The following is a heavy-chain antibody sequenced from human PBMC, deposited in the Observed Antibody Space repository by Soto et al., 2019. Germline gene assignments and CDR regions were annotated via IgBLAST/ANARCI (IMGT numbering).Heavy chain of an antibody. J-gene: IGHJ6*02. CDR2: IIPIFGTA. Sequence: SVKVSCKASGGTFSSYAISWVRQAPGQGLEWMGGIIPIFGTANYAQKFQGRVTITADKSTSTAYMELSSLRSEDTAVYYCARFSPPSITGTTEEVLCYYYGMDVWGQGTTVTVSS. D-gene: IGHD1-20*01. V-gene: IGHV1-69*06. CDR3: ARFSPPSITGTTEEVLCYYYGMDV. CDR1: GGTFSSYA.